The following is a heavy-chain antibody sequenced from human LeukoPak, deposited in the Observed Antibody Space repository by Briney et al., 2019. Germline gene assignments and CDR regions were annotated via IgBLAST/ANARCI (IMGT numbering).Heavy chain of an antibody. CDR1: GFTFSDYY. CDR3: ASLPPVSYYDSSGPEYFQH. D-gene: IGHD3-22*01. V-gene: IGHV3-11*04. J-gene: IGHJ1*01. CDR2: ISSSGSNI. Sequence: GGSLRLSCAASGFTFSDYYMSWIRQAPGKGLEWVSYISSSGSNIYYADSVKGRFTISRDNAKNSLYLQMNSLRAEDTAVYYCASLPPVSYYDSSGPEYFQHWGQGTLVTVSS.